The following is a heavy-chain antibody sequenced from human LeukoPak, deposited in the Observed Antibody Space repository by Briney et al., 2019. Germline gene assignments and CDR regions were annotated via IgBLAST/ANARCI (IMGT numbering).Heavy chain of an antibody. CDR3: ARNPWEYGARGGMDEYYYYYYYMDV. J-gene: IGHJ6*03. CDR1: GYTFTGYY. CDR2: INPNSGGT. D-gene: IGHD2/OR15-2a*01. V-gene: IGHV1-2*02. Sequence: GASVKVSCKASGYTFTGYYMHWVRQAPGQGLEWMGWINPNSGGTNYAQKFQGRVTMTRDTSISTAYMELSRLRSDDTAVYYCARNPWEYGARGGMDEYYYYYYYMDVWGKGTTVTVSS.